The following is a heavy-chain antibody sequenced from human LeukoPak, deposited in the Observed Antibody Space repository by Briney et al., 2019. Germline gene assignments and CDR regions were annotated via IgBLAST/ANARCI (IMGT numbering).Heavy chain of an antibody. J-gene: IGHJ4*02. CDR3: ARVRRTSPPKRGAQFDY. CDR2: IYYNGST. Sequence: PSETLSLTCTVSGGSISSGGYYWSWIRQHPGKGLEWIGYIYYNGSTYYNPSLKSRVTISVDTSKNQFSLKLSSVTAADTAVYYCARVRRTSPPKRGAQFDYWGQGTLVTVSS. V-gene: IGHV4-31*03. CDR1: GGSISSGGYY. D-gene: IGHD4/OR15-4a*01.